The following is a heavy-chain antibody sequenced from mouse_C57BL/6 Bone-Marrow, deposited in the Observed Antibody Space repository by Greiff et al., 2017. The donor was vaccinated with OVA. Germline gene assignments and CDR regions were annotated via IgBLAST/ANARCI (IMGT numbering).Heavy chain of an antibody. J-gene: IGHJ4*01. CDR1: GYTFTSYW. Sequence: VQLQQSGAELVKPGASVKLSCKASGYTFTSYWMHWVKQRPGQGLEWIGMIHPNSGSTNYNAKFKSKATLTADKSSSTAYMQLSSLTSEDSAVYYCARRRLLRTYAMDYWGQGTSVTVSS. D-gene: IGHD2-3*01. CDR2: IHPNSGST. V-gene: IGHV1-64*01. CDR3: ARRRLLRTYAMDY.